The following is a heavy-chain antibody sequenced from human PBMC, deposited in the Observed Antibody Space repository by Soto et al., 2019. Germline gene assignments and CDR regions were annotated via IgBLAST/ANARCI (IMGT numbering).Heavy chain of an antibody. V-gene: IGHV3-48*03. CDR2: ISSSGSTI. Sequence: GSLRLSRAASGFTFSRYEMNWVRQAPGKGLEWVSYISSSGSTIYYADSVKGRFTISRDNAKNSLYLQMNSLRAEDTAVYYCARLPGYCSSTSCSYYDYGMDVWGQGTT. J-gene: IGHJ6*02. CDR3: ARLPGYCSSTSCSYYDYGMDV. CDR1: GFTFSRYE. D-gene: IGHD2-2*01.